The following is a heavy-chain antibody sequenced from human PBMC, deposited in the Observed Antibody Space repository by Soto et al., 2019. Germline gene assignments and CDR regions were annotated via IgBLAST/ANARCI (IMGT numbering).Heavy chain of an antibody. D-gene: IGHD4-17*01. Sequence: QVQLQESGPGLVKPSGTLSLTCAVSGGAISSSSWWSWVRQPPGKGLEWIGEIYHSGSTTYNPSLKSRVAISVDKSKNQYSLKLSFVTAADTAVYYCARVSTTDAFDIWGQGTMVTVSS. CDR1: GGAISSSSW. CDR3: ARVSTTDAFDI. J-gene: IGHJ3*02. V-gene: IGHV4-4*02. CDR2: IYHSGST.